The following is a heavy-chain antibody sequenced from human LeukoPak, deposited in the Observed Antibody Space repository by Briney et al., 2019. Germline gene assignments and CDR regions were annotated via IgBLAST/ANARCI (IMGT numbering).Heavy chain of an antibody. CDR1: GFTFSSYG. CDR3: ARDGVRSGYHEGPDY. Sequence: PAGSLQLSCAASGFTFSSYGMHWVRQAPGKGLEWVAVIWYDGSNKYFADSVKGRFTISRDNSKNTLYLQMNSLRAEDTAVYYCARDGVRSGYHEGPDYWGQGTLVTLSS. CDR2: IWYDGSNK. D-gene: IGHD3-22*01. J-gene: IGHJ4*02. V-gene: IGHV3-33*01.